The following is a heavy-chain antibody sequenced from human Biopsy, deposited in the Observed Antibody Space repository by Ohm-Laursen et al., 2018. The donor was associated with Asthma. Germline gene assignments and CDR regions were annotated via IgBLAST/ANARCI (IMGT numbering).Heavy chain of an antibody. J-gene: IGHJ6*02. D-gene: IGHD6-13*01. CDR1: GGSFSGYY. CDR2: INHSGST. Sequence: GTLSLTCAVYGGSFSGYYWSWIRQPPGKGLEWIGEINHSGSTNYNPSLKSRVTISVDTSKNQSSLKLSSVTAADTAVYYCARITNDRIAAAGRYYYYGMDVWGQGTTVTVSS. CDR3: ARITNDRIAAAGRYYYYGMDV. V-gene: IGHV4-34*01.